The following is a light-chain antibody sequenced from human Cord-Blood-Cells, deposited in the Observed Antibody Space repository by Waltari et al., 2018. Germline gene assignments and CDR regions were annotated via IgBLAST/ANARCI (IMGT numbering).Light chain of an antibody. V-gene: IGKV3-20*01. Sequence: GTLSCRASQSVSSSYLAWYQQKPGQAPRLRIYGASSRATGIPDRFSGSGSGTDFTLTISRLEPEDFAVYYCQQYGSSRLTFGGGTKVEIK. CDR2: GAS. J-gene: IGKJ4*01. CDR3: QQYGSSRLT. CDR1: QSVSSSY.